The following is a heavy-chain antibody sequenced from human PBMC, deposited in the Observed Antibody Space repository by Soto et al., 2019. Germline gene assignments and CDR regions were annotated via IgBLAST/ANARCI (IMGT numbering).Heavy chain of an antibody. Sequence: QVQLVQSGAEVKKPESSVKVSCKAPGGTFSTYAISWVRQAPGQGLEWMGGIIPMFGTANYAQRFQDRVTSTADESTKTGYMELRSLRSEDTAVYFCASGIQLWLRRINNGYSGWGQGTLVTVSS. D-gene: IGHD5-18*01. CDR2: IIPMFGTA. CDR1: GGTFSTYA. V-gene: IGHV1-69*12. J-gene: IGHJ4*02. CDR3: ASGIQLWLRRINNGYSG.